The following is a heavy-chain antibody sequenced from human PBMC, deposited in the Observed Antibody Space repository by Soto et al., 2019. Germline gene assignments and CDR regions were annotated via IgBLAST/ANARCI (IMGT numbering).Heavy chain of an antibody. CDR3: ASRRNPYGAYDY. D-gene: IGHD4-17*01. CDR2: IISGGST. V-gene: IGHV3-66*01. Sequence: EVQLVESGGGLVQPGGSLRLSCAASGFTVSSNFMSWVRQAPGRGLEWVSIIISGGSTYYADSVKGRFTISRDNSKNTLYLQMNSLSAEDTAVYYCASRRNPYGAYDYWGQGTLVTVSS. CDR1: GFTVSSNF. J-gene: IGHJ4*02.